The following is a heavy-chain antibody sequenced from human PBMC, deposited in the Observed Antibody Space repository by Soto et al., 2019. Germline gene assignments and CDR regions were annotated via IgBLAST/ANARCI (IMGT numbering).Heavy chain of an antibody. CDR3: ARHSGSPIVVVPAAIDY. CDR2: IYYSGST. J-gene: IGHJ4*02. Sequence: SETLSLTCTVSGGSISSSSYYWGWIRQPPGKGLEWIGSIYYSGSTYYNPSLKSRVTISVDTSKNQFSLKLSSVTAADTAVYYCARHSGSPIVVVPAAIDYWGQGTLVTVSS. V-gene: IGHV4-39*01. D-gene: IGHD2-2*01. CDR1: GGSISSSSYY.